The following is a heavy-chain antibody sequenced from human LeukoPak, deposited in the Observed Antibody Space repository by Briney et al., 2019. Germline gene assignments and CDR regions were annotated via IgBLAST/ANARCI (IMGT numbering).Heavy chain of an antibody. J-gene: IGHJ4*02. Sequence: GGSLRLSCAASGLAFSSYAMSWVRQAPGKGLEWVSTISVASNTFYADSVKGRFTISRDNSRNTVYPQMTSLRADDTAVYYCADYGVSGVRNNFYWGQGTLVTVSS. D-gene: IGHD3-3*01. CDR1: GLAFSSYA. V-gene: IGHV3-23*01. CDR3: ADYGVSGVRNNFY. CDR2: ISVASNT.